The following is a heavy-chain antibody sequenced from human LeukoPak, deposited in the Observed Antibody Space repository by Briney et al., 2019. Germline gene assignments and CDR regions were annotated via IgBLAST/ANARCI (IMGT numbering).Heavy chain of an antibody. CDR1: GASISSSGYY. Sequence: PSETLSLTCSVSGASISSSGYYWAWIRQPPGKGLEWIGSISYTGTTYYTPSLKSRVTVSVDTSKNQFSLQLSSVTAADTAVYYCARHRFVIVRGEGWFDPWGQGTLVTVSS. J-gene: IGHJ5*02. CDR2: ISYTGTT. D-gene: IGHD3-10*01. V-gene: IGHV4-39*01. CDR3: ARHRFVIVRGEGWFDP.